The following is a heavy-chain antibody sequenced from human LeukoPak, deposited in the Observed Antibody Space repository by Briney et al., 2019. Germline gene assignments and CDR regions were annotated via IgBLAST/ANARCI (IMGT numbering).Heavy chain of an antibody. V-gene: IGHV4-59*01. CDR1: GGSISSYY. Sequence: SETLSLTCTVSGGSISSYYWCWIRQPPGTGLERIGYIYYSGSTNYNPSLKSRVTISVDTSKNQFSLKLSAVTAADTAVYYCARDKRLSDIAEGWFDPWGQGTLVTVSS. D-gene: IGHD3-9*01. CDR2: IYYSGST. CDR3: ARDKRLSDIAEGWFDP. J-gene: IGHJ5*02.